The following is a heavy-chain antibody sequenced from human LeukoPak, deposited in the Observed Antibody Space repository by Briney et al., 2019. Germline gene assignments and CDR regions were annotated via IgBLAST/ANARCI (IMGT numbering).Heavy chain of an antibody. J-gene: IGHJ6*04. V-gene: IGHV1-2*02. CDR2: INPNSGGT. D-gene: IGHD2-2*01. Sequence: AASVKVSCKASGYTFTGYYMHWLRQAPGQGLEWMGWINPNSGGTNYAQKFQGRVTITRDTSISTAYMELSRLRSDDTAVYYCARASVVVPAAMFTRSLEADVWGKGTTVTVSS. CDR1: GYTFTGYY. CDR3: ARASVVVPAAMFTRSLEADV.